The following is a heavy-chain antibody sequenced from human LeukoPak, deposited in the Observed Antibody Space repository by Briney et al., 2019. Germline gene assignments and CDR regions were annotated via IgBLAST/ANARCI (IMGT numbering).Heavy chain of an antibody. D-gene: IGHD3-22*01. V-gene: IGHV1-69*06. J-gene: IGHJ6*03. CDR1: GGTFSSYA. CDR2: IIPIFGTA. Sequence: SVKVSCKASGGTFSSYAISWVRQAPGQGLEWMGGIIPIFGTANYAQKFQGRVTITADKSTSTAYMELSSLRSEDTAVYYCARSSVSRWLLRYYYYYYMDVWGKGTTVTVSS. CDR3: ARSSVSRWLLRYYYYYYMDV.